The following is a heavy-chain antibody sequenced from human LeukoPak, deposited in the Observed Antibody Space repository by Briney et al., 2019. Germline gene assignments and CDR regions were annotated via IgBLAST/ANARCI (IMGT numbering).Heavy chain of an antibody. CDR2: INWNGGST. D-gene: IGHD2-2*01. CDR3: ARGPEGYCSSTSCYHYYYGMDV. Sequence: GGSLRLSCAASGFTFDDYGMSWVRHAPGKGLEWVSGINWNGGSTGYADSVKGRFTISRDNAKNSLYLQMNSLRAEDTALYHCARGPEGYCSSTSCYHYYYGMDVWGQGTTVTVSS. J-gene: IGHJ6*02. V-gene: IGHV3-20*01. CDR1: GFTFDDYG.